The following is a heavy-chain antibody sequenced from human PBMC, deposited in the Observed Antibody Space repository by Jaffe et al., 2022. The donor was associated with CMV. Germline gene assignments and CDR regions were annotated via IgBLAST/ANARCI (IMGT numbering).Heavy chain of an antibody. Sequence: QLQLQESGPGLVKPSETLSLTCTVSGGSISSSSSYWGWIRQPPGKGLEWIGSIYYSGSTYYNPSLKSRVTISVDTSKNQFSLRLSSVTAADTSVYYCARQARDTPLYSGSWRPGNSGYYYNMDVWGQGTTVTVSS. D-gene: IGHD6-13*01. J-gene: IGHJ6*02. CDR3: ARQARDTPLYSGSWRPGNSGYYYNMDV. CDR2: IYYSGST. V-gene: IGHV4-39*01. CDR1: GGSISSSSSY.